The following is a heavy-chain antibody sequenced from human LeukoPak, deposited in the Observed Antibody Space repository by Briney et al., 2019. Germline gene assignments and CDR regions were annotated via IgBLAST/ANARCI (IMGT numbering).Heavy chain of an antibody. D-gene: IGHD5-12*01. V-gene: IGHV3-7*01. CDR1: GFHFSTYA. CDR2: LHADGNEK. Sequence: GGSLRLSCAASGFHFSTYAMHWVRQAPGKGLEWVARLHADGNEKYFVHSVKGRFTVSRDNAKNSLYLQMNSLRVEDTAVYYCARGGYSFDYLGQGTLVTVSS. CDR3: ARGGYSFDY. J-gene: IGHJ4*02.